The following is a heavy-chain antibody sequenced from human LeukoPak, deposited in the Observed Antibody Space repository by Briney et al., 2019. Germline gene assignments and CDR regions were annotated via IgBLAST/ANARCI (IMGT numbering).Heavy chain of an antibody. V-gene: IGHV1-69*04. CDR2: IIPILGIA. D-gene: IGHD4-23*01. CDR3: ARALGSFYGGNSLDY. J-gene: IGHJ4*02. CDR1: GGTFSSYA. Sequence: SVKVSCKASGGTFSSYAISWVRQAPGQGLEWMGRIIPILGIANYAQKFQGRVTITADKSTSTAYMELSSLRSEDTAVYYCARALGSFYGGNSLDYWGQGTLVTVSS.